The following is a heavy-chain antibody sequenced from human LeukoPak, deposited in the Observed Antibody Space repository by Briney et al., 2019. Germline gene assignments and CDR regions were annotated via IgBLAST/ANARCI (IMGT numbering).Heavy chain of an antibody. Sequence: PGGSLRLSCAASGFTFSSYEMNWVRQAPGKGLEWVSYISSSGSTIYYADSVKGRFTISRDNAKNSLYLQMNSLRAEDTAVYYCARDGREPPRSDAFDIWGQGTMVTVSS. D-gene: IGHD1-26*01. CDR1: GFTFSSYE. J-gene: IGHJ3*02. V-gene: IGHV3-48*03. CDR3: ARDGREPPRSDAFDI. CDR2: ISSSGSTI.